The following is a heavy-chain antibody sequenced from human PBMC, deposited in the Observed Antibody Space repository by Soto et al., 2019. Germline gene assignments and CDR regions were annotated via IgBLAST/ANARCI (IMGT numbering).Heavy chain of an antibody. CDR3: ARGPSGDKVDS. CDR2: IYDGGRT. CDR1: GGSISTVDYW. Sequence: QVQLQESGPGLVKPSQTLSLTCTVSGGSISTVDYWWSWIRQSPDMGLEWIGHIYDGGRTYNNPSLESRVTMSGDTAKSQLSLTLSSVSAADTAGYYCARGPSGDKVDSWGQGTLVTVSS. V-gene: IGHV4-30-4*01. D-gene: IGHD7-27*01. J-gene: IGHJ4*02.